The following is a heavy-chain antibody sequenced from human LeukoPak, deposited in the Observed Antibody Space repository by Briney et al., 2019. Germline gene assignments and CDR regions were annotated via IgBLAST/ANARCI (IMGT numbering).Heavy chain of an antibody. CDR2: ISAYNGNT. Sequence: GASVKVSCKASGYTFSSYGITWVRQAPGQGLEWMGWISAYNGNTNYAQKFRGRVIMTTDTSTSTAYMELRSLRSDDTAVYYCARDCSGGSCYGGFSWFDPWGQGTLVTVSS. CDR3: ARDCSGGSCYGGFSWFDP. CDR1: GYTFSSYG. D-gene: IGHD2-15*01. V-gene: IGHV1-18*01. J-gene: IGHJ5*02.